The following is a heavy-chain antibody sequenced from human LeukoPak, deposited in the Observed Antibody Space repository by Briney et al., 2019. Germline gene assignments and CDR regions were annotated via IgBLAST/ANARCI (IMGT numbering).Heavy chain of an antibody. Sequence: TSQTLSLTCAVSGGSISSGGYSWSWIRQPPGKGLEWIGYIYYSGSTNYNPSLKSRVTISVDTSKNQFSLKLSSVTAADTAVYYCARAPYYDILTGPRLKGNRYFDYWGQGTLVTVSS. CDR2: IYYSGST. D-gene: IGHD3-9*01. CDR1: GGSISSGGYS. CDR3: ARAPYYDILTGPRLKGNRYFDY. V-gene: IGHV4-61*08. J-gene: IGHJ4*02.